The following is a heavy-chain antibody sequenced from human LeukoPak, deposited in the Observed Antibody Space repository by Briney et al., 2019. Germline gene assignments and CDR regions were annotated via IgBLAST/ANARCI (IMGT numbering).Heavy chain of an antibody. J-gene: IGHJ3*02. D-gene: IGHD4-11*01. CDR2: IIPIFGTA. V-gene: IGHV1-46*01. Sequence: ASVTVSCKASGYTFTSYYMHWVRQAPGQGLEWMGGIIPIFGTANYAQKFQGRVTMTRDMSTSTVYMELSSLRSEDTAVYYCARDEDLTTFAFDIWGQGTMVTVSS. CDR3: ARDEDLTTFAFDI. CDR1: GYTFTSYY.